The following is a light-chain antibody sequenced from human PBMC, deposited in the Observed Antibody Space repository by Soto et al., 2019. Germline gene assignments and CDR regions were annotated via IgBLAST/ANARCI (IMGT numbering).Light chain of an antibody. CDR3: HQSYDIPT. CDR2: AAS. J-gene: IGKJ5*01. V-gene: IGKV1-39*01. CDR1: QNINSY. Sequence: DIQMTQSPSSLSASVGDRVTITCRARQNINSYLNWYQQKPGKAPKLLIYAASGLQSGVPSRFSGSGSGTDFTLTVSSLQPEDFATYYCHQSYDIPTFGQGTRLEI.